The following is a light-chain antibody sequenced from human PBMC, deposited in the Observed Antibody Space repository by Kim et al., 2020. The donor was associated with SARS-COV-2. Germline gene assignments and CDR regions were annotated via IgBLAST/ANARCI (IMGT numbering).Light chain of an antibody. CDR3: LQYNGSPLYT. V-gene: IGKV3-20*01. CDR2: AAS. Sequence: IVLTHSPGTLSLSPGERATLSCRASQSVNNNFLAWYQHKIGQAPRLLIYAASTRASGIPDRFTGSGSGTDFTLTISSLEPEDFAIYYCLQYNGSPLYTFGQGTKLEI. J-gene: IGKJ2*01. CDR1: QSVNNNF.